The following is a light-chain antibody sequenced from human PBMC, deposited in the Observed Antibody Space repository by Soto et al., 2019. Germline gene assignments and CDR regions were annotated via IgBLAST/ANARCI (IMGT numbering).Light chain of an antibody. V-gene: IGLV2-8*01. CDR2: AVT. Sequence: QSALTQPPSASGSPGQSVTISYTGTSSDVGAYKFVSWYQQNPGKAPKLIIYAVTKRPTGVPDRFSGSKSGNTASQTVSGLQAEDVADYYCSSYAGNSNYVFGSGTKVTVL. CDR1: SSDVGAYKF. J-gene: IGLJ1*01. CDR3: SSYAGNSNYV.